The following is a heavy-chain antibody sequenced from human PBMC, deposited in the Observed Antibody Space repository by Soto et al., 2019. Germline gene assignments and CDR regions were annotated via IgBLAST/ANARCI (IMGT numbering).Heavy chain of an antibody. V-gene: IGHV3-33*01. Sequence: GGSLRLSCAASGFTFSSYGMHWVRQAPGKGLEWVAVIWYDGGNKYYADSVKGRFTISRDNSKNTLYLQMNSLRAEDTAVYYCARDPTYYDFWSGPKAFDPWGQGTLVTVSS. J-gene: IGHJ5*02. D-gene: IGHD3-3*01. CDR3: ARDPTYYDFWSGPKAFDP. CDR2: IWYDGGNK. CDR1: GFTFSSYG.